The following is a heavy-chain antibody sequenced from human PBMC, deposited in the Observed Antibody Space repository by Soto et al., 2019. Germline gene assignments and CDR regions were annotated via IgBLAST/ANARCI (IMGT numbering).Heavy chain of an antibody. CDR1: GFTFSNAW. V-gene: IGHV3-15*01. D-gene: IGHD6-13*01. Sequence: PGGSLRLPCAASGFTFSNAWMSWVRQAPGKGLEWVGRIKSKTDGGTTDYAAPVKGRFTISRDDSKNTLYLQMNSLKTEDTAVYYCTTPGIAAPDDDYWGQGTLVTVSS. CDR3: TTPGIAAPDDDY. CDR2: IKSKTDGGTT. J-gene: IGHJ4*02.